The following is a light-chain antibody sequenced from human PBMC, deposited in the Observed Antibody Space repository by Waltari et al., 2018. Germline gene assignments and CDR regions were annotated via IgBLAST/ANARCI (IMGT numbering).Light chain of an antibody. Sequence: DTVLTQSPDSLAVSLGERATINCKSSQSVLYSPNHKNYLAWYQNKEGQPPKLLIYWASTRESGVPDRFSGSGSGTDFTLTISSLQAEDVAVYYCLQYSTTPRTFGPGTKVEIK. CDR3: LQYSTTPRT. V-gene: IGKV4-1*01. CDR1: QSVLYSPNHKNY. J-gene: IGKJ3*01. CDR2: WAS.